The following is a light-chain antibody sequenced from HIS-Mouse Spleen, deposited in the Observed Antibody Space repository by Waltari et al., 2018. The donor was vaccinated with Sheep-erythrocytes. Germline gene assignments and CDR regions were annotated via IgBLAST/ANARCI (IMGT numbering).Light chain of an antibody. Sequence: QSALTQPPSASGSPGQSVTISCTGTRSDVGGYNYVPRYQQHPGKAPKLMIYEVSKRPSGVPDRFSGSKSGNTASLTVSGLQAEDEADYYCSSYAGSNNWVFGGGTKLTVL. CDR3: SSYAGSNNWV. V-gene: IGLV2-8*01. J-gene: IGLJ3*02. CDR2: EVS. CDR1: RSDVGGYNY.